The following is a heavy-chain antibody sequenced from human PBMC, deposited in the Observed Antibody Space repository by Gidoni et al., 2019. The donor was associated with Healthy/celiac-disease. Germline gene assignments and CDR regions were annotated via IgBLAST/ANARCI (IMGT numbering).Heavy chain of an antibody. D-gene: IGHD1-26*01. CDR2: IRSKANMYAT. V-gene: IGHV3-73*02. CDR3: TRRNFSGSYSGVDY. CDR1: GFTFSGSA. Sequence: EVQLVESGGGLVQPGGSLKLSWAAAGFTFSGSAMHWVRQASGNGLGLVGRIRSKANMYATAYAASVKGRFTISRDDSKNTAYLQMNSLKTEDTAVYYCTRRNFSGSYSGVDYWGQGTLVTVSS. J-gene: IGHJ4*02.